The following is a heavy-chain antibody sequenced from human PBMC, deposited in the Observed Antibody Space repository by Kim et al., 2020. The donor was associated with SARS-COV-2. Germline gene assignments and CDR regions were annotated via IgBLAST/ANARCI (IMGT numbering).Heavy chain of an antibody. Sequence: VKGRFTISRDNAKNSLYLQRNSLRAEDTAVYYCARDVTMIVVVYYYGMDVWGQGTTVTVSS. V-gene: IGHV3-11*06. J-gene: IGHJ6*02. D-gene: IGHD3-22*01. CDR3: ARDVTMIVVVYYYGMDV.